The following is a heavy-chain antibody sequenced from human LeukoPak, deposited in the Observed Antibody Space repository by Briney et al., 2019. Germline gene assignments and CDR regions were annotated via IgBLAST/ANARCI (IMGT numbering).Heavy chain of an antibody. CDR2: INPSGGST. CDR1: GYTFTSYY. CDR3: ARDRHYDFWSGYYKGGGWFDP. J-gene: IGHJ5*02. V-gene: IGHV1-46*01. Sequence: ASVKVSCKASGYTFTSYYMHWVRQAPGQGLEWMGIINPSGGSTSYALKFQGRVTMTRDTSTSTVYMELSSLRSEDTAVYYCARDRHYDFWSGYYKGGGWFDPWGQGTLVTVSS. D-gene: IGHD3-3*01.